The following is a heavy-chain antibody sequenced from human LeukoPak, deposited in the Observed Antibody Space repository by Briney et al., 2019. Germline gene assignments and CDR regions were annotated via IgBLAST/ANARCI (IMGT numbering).Heavy chain of an antibody. Sequence: GGSLRLSCAASGFTFSSYSMNWVRQAPGKGLEWVSGISGGGDSTYYTDSVQGRFTISRDNSKNTLYLQMNRLRAEDTALYYCAKYYGSGSPTTIVYWGQGNLVTVSS. V-gene: IGHV3-23*01. D-gene: IGHD3-10*01. J-gene: IGHJ4*02. CDR1: GFTFSSYS. CDR3: AKYYGSGSPTTIVY. CDR2: ISGGGDST.